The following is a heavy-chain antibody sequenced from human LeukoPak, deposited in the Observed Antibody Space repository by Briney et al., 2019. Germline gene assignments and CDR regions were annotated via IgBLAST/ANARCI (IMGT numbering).Heavy chain of an antibody. J-gene: IGHJ6*03. Sequence: GGSLRLSCAASGFTFSSYGLHWVRQAPGRGLEWVAFIRYDGNNKYYADSVKGRFTISRDNSKNTLDLQMNSLRTEDTAVYYCARVVVTGTFYYYYMDVWGKGTTVTVSS. CDR2: IRYDGNNK. CDR3: ARVVVTGTFYYYYMDV. V-gene: IGHV3-30*02. CDR1: GFTFSSYG. D-gene: IGHD1-7*01.